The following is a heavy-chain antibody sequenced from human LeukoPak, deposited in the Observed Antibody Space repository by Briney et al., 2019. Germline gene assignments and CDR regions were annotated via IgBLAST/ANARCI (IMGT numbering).Heavy chain of an antibody. CDR3: ADDNGKHRIVY. CDR2: SFYTGRT. CDR1: SGSIYNNNYY. J-gene: IGHJ4*02. Sequence: KPSETLSLTCIVSSGSIYNNNYYWGWVRQPPGKGLEWIGSSFYTGRTYYNPSLNIQVPISADSTKNHFSLKLSSVTAADTAVYYCADDNGKHRIVYWGQGMLVTVSS. D-gene: IGHD2-8*01. V-gene: IGHV4-39*02.